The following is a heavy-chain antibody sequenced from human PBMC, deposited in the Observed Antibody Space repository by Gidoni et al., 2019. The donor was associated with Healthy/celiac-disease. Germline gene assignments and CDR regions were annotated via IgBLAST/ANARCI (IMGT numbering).Heavy chain of an antibody. V-gene: IGHV4-30-4*01. CDR2: IYYSGST. CDR1: GGSISSGVHY. J-gene: IGHJ5*02. Sequence: QVQLQESGPGLVKPSQTLSLTCTVSGGSISSGVHYWSWIRQPPGKGLEWIGYIYYSGSTYYNPSLKSRVTISVDTSKNQFSLKLSSVTAADTAVYYCARDYNWNYVGVGANWFDPWGQGTLVTVSS. CDR3: ARDYNWNYVGVGANWFDP. D-gene: IGHD1-7*01.